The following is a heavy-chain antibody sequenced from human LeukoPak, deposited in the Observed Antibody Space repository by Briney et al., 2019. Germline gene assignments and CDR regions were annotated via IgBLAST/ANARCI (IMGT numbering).Heavy chain of an antibody. CDR1: GFTFSSYA. J-gene: IGHJ5*02. D-gene: IGHD2-15*01. Sequence: PGASLRLSCAASGFTFSSYAMSWVRQAPGKGLEWVSDISNSGDSTYYADSVKGRFTISRDNSKNTLYLQMNNLRAEDTAVFYCAKRASLVSATPWFDPWGQGTLVPVSS. CDR3: AKRASLVSATPWFDP. V-gene: IGHV3-23*01. CDR2: ISNSGDST.